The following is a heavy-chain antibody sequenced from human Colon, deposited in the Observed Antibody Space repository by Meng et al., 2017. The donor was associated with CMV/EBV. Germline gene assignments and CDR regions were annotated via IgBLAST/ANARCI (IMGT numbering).Heavy chain of an antibody. CDR2: ISTYNGNT. Sequence: ASVKVSCKASGYSFTNYNINWVRQAPGQGLEWMGWISTYNGNTNYAQNFQGRVTMTTDTSTSTVYMELRSLRSDDTAVYYCARGIGHASNNTHDYWGQGTLVTVSS. D-gene: IGHD1/OR15-1a*01. CDR3: ARGIGHASNNTHDY. CDR1: GYSFTNYN. J-gene: IGHJ4*02. V-gene: IGHV1-18*04.